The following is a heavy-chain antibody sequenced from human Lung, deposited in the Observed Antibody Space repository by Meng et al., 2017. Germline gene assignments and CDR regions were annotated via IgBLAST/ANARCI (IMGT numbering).Heavy chain of an antibody. V-gene: IGHV4-34*01. Sequence: QVLLQKWGAGLLKPSETLSLTCVDTGGSFSDYYWSWIRQPPGKGLEWIGEINHSGSTNYNPSLESRATISVDTSQNNLSLKLSSVTAADSAVYYCARGPTTMAHDFDYWGQGTLVTVSS. CDR3: ARGPTTMAHDFDY. D-gene: IGHD4-11*01. CDR2: INHSGST. J-gene: IGHJ4*02. CDR1: GGSFSDYY.